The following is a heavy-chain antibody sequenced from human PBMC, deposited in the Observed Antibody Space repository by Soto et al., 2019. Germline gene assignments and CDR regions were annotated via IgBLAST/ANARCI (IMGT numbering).Heavy chain of an antibody. CDR2: ISSSGSTI. CDR1: GFTFSSYS. Sequence: PGGSLRLSCAASGFTFSSYSINWVRQAPGKGLEWVSYISSSGSTIYYADSVKGRFTISRDNSKNTLYLQMNSLRAEDTAIYYCAKAREVTLVRISLAQWGQGTLVTV. CDR3: AKAREVTLVRISLAQ. V-gene: IGHV3-48*01. D-gene: IGHD3-10*01. J-gene: IGHJ4*02.